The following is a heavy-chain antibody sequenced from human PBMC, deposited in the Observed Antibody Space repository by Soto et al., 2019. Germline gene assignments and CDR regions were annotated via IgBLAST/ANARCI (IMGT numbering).Heavy chain of an antibody. V-gene: IGHV3-30*18. D-gene: IGHD6-13*01. CDR2: ISYDGSNK. CDR3: AKDVGSSSLDY. J-gene: IGHJ4*02. Sequence: QVQLVESGGGVVQPGRSLRLSCAASGFTFSSYGMHWVRQAPGKGLEWVAVISYDGSNKYYADSVKGRFTISRHNSKNTLYLQMNSLRAEDTAVYYCAKDVGSSSLDYWGQGTLVTVSS. CDR1: GFTFSSYG.